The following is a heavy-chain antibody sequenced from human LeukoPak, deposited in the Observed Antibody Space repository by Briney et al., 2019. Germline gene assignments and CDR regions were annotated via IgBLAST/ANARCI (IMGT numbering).Heavy chain of an antibody. D-gene: IGHD2-15*01. V-gene: IGHV3-48*04. CDR1: GFTFSTYS. J-gene: IGHJ6*03. CDR2: MSGSTSTI. CDR3: ARESLGYCSASTCYYFYMDF. Sequence: GGSLRLSCAASGFTFSTYSMNWVRQAPGKGLEWLSYMSGSTSTIYYADSVKGRFTISRDNAKNSLYLQMNSLRVEDTALYYCARESLGYCSASTCYYFYMDFWGKGTTVTVSS.